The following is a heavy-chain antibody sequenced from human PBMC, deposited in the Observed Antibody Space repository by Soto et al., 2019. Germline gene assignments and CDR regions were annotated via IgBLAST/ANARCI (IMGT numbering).Heavy chain of an antibody. CDR1: GYSFTNSW. J-gene: IGHJ4*02. CDR3: ARQSYTSGCYDF. V-gene: IGHV5-51*01. D-gene: IGHD6-19*01. Sequence: PGESLKISCEGSGYSFTNSWIGWVRQMPGKGLEWMGIIYPADSDTRYSPSFRGQVTISADKSINTAYLQWSSLEASDTAIYYCARQSYTSGCYDFWGQGTLVTVSS. CDR2: IYPADSDT.